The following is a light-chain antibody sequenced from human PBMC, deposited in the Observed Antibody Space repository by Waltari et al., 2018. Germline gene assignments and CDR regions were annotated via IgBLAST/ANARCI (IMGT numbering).Light chain of an antibody. V-gene: IGLV1-44*01. J-gene: IGLJ2*01. Sequence: SVLSQPPSASGTPGQRVALSCSGDNSNIGNNPVNWYRHVPGTAPKLLIFSNKEQPSGVPDRFSGSKSGSSASRAISRRQSGDEADYYCASWDDNVAGILFGGGTRLTVL. CDR2: SNK. CDR3: ASWDDNVAGIL. CDR1: NSNIGNNP.